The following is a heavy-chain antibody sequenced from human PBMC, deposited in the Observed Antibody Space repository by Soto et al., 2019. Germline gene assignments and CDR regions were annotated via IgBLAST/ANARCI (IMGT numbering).Heavy chain of an antibody. V-gene: IGHV3-33*01. D-gene: IGHD3-22*01. J-gene: IGHJ4*02. CDR3: ARGGAYYYDSSGYSPGDY. CDR1: GFTFSSYG. Sequence: QVQLVESGGGVVQPGRSLRLSCAASGFTFSSYGMHWVRQAPGKGLEWVAVIWYDGSNKYYADSVKGRFTISRDNSKNPLYLQMNSLRAEDTAVYYCARGGAYYYDSSGYSPGDYWGQGTLVTVSS. CDR2: IWYDGSNK.